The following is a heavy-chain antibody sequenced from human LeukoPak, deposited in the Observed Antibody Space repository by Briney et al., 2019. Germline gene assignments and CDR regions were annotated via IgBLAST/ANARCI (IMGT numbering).Heavy chain of an antibody. D-gene: IGHD2-2*01. J-gene: IGHJ6*03. CDR2: IYYSGRT. V-gene: IGHV4-30-4*01. CDR3: AREWYCSSTSCYDYYYYYMDV. Sequence: SETLSLTCTVSGGSLSSGDYYCRWIRQPPGKGLEWIGYIYYSGRTYYNPSLKSRVTISVDTSKNQFSLKLSSVTAADTAVYYCAREWYCSSTSCYDYYYYYMDVWGKGTTVTVSS. CDR1: GGSLSSGDYY.